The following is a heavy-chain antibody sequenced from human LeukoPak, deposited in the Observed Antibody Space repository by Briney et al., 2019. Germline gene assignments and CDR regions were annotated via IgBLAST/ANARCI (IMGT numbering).Heavy chain of an antibody. V-gene: IGHV1-2*02. Sequence: ASVKVSCKSSGYTFTGYYMHWVRQAPGQGLEWMGWINPNSGGRNYAQKFQGRGTMTRDTSSSTAYMALSRLRSPDTAVYYCAISYCSSPSCYEAVNWFDPWGQGTLVTVSP. CDR2: INPNSGGR. CDR3: AISYCSSPSCYEAVNWFDP. J-gene: IGHJ5*02. D-gene: IGHD2-2*01. CDR1: GYTFTGYY.